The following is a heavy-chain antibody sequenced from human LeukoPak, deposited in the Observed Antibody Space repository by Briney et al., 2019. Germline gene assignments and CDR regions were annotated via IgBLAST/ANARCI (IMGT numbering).Heavy chain of an antibody. V-gene: IGHV4-59*01. D-gene: IGHD4-23*01. CDR2: IYYSGST. J-gene: IGHJ4*02. CDR1: GDSISSYY. CDR3: ARSPRWPAGNYFDY. Sequence: SETLSLTCTVSGDSISSYYWSWIRQPPGKGLEWIGYIYYSGSTNYNPSLKSRVTISVDTSKNQFSLKLSSVTVADTAVYYCARSPRWPAGNYFDYWGQGTLVTVSS.